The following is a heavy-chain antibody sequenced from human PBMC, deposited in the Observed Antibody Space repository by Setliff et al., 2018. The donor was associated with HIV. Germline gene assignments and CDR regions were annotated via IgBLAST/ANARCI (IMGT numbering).Heavy chain of an antibody. CDR1: GYTFTDYY. V-gene: IGHV1-46*01. CDR3: AREPCRGGSCYSGYFDY. Sequence: ASVKVSCKASGYTFTDYYIHWVRQAPGQGLEWMGLINPSGGRTGYAQKFQGRLTMTRDTSINTAYMELSRLRSDDTAVYYCAREPCRGGSCYSGYFDYWGQGTLVTVSS. D-gene: IGHD2-15*01. J-gene: IGHJ4*02. CDR2: INPSGGRT.